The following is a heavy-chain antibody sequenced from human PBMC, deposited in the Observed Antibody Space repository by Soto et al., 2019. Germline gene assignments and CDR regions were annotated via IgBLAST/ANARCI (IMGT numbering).Heavy chain of an antibody. D-gene: IGHD4-17*01. J-gene: IGHJ5*02. CDR2: MNPNSGNT. V-gene: IGHV1-8*01. CDR1: GYTFSGDD. CDR3: GRGIKDGDYSRWFDP. Sequence: ASAKVSCEASGYTFSGDDINWVRQATGQGFEYLGWMNPNSGNTGYVQKFQGRVTMTRDTSMSTAYMELSSLRSEDTAVYYCGRGIKDGDYSRWFDPWGPGTLVTVSS.